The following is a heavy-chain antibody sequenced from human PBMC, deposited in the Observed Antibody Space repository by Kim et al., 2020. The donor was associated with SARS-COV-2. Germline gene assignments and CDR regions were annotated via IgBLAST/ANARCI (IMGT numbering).Heavy chain of an antibody. D-gene: IGHD5-12*01. Sequence: ASVKVSCKASGYTFTGYYMHWVRQAPGQGLEWMGWINPNSGGTNYAQKFQGRVTMTRDTSISTAYMELSRLRSDDMAVYYCARPGGYSGYDFDFDYWGQGTLVTVSS. J-gene: IGHJ4*02. CDR1: GYTFTGYY. V-gene: IGHV1-2*02. CDR2: INPNSGGT. CDR3: ARPGGYSGYDFDFDY.